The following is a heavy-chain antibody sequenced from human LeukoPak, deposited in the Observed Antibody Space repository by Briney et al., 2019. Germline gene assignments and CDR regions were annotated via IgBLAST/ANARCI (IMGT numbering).Heavy chain of an antibody. CDR3: ARWGVYSEYVDY. V-gene: IGHV3-30-3*01. CDR2: ISYDGSNK. CDR1: GFTFSSYA. Sequence: PGRSLRLSCAASGFTFSSYAMHWVRQAPGKGLEWVAVISYDGSNKYYADSVKGRFTISRDNSKNTLYLQMNSLRAEDTAVYYCARWGVYSEYVDYWGQGTLVTVSS. J-gene: IGHJ4*02. D-gene: IGHD4-11*01.